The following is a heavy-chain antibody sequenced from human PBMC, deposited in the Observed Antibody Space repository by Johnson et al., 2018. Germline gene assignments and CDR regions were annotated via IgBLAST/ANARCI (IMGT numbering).Heavy chain of an antibody. J-gene: IGHJ5*02. CDR1: GFTFSSYG. V-gene: IGHV3-30*18. CDR2: ISYDGSNK. D-gene: IGHD3-3*01. CDR3: AKQLWSGQHNWFDP. Sequence: QVQLVQSGGGVVQPGRSLRLSCAASGFTFSSYGMHWVRQAPGKGLEWVAVISYDGSNKYYADSVKGRFTISRDNSKNTLYLQMNSLRAEDTAVYYCAKQLWSGQHNWFDPWGQGTLVTVSS.